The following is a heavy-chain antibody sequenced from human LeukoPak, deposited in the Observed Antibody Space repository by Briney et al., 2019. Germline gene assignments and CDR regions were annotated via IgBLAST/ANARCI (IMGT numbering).Heavy chain of an antibody. Sequence: SETLSLTCSVSGGSISSNNHYWDWIRQPPGKGLECFGTVHYTGSTYYNPSLTSRVTISVDTSMNQFSLKLSSVTAADTAVYYCARRVRLEDFDYTGGRGTVVTVSS. D-gene: IGHD2-2*02. V-gene: IGHV4-39*07. CDR3: ARRVRLEDFDYT. CDR2: VHYTGST. CDR1: GGSISSNNHY. J-gene: IGHJ4*02.